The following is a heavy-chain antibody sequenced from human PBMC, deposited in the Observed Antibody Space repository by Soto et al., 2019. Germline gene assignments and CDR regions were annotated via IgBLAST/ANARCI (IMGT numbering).Heavy chain of an antibody. Sequence: SETLSLTCNVSCVSIINTSYYWGWIRQPPGKGLEWIGTVYFDGTTFYNPSLKSRLIISVDTSKNQFSLSLTSVTSADTAFYYCARHGSSWGQGTLVTVSS. J-gene: IGHJ5*02. CDR2: VYFDGTT. CDR3: ARHGSS. V-gene: IGHV4-39*01. CDR1: CVSIINTSYY.